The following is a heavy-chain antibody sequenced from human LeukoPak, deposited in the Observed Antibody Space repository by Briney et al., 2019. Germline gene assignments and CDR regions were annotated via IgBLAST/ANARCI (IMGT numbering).Heavy chain of an antibody. Sequence: SETLSLTCAVYGGSFSGYYWSWIRQAPGKGLEWIGYISDSGSTNYNPSLRSRVTISVDTSKNQFSLKLSSVTAADTALYYCARYDYGDCWFDPWGQGTLVTVSS. CDR2: ISDSGST. CDR3: ARYDYGDCWFDP. D-gene: IGHD4-17*01. J-gene: IGHJ5*02. CDR1: GGSFSGYY. V-gene: IGHV4-59*01.